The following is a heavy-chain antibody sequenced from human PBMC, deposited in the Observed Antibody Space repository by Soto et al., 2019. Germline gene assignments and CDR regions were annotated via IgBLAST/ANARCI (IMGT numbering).Heavy chain of an antibody. CDR1: GFTFSGYS. CDR2: ISSSGNTI. Sequence: PGGSLRLSCAASGFTFSGYSMNWVRQAPGKGLEWVSYISSSGNTIYNADSVKGRFTISRDNAKNSLYLQMNSLRDEDTAVYYCASGPSGAFDIWGQGTMVTVSS. CDR3: ASGPSGAFDI. V-gene: IGHV3-48*02. J-gene: IGHJ3*02. D-gene: IGHD3-10*01.